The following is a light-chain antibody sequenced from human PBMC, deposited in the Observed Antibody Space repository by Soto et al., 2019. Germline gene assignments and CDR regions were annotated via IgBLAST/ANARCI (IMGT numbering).Light chain of an antibody. Sequence: DIQMTQSPSSLSASVGDRVTITCQASQDISNYLNWYQQKPGKAPKLLIYDASSLESGVPSRFSGSGSGTEFTLTISSLQPDDFATYYCQQYNSYSSLTFGGGTKVDIK. CDR1: QDISNY. J-gene: IGKJ4*01. CDR3: QQYNSYSSLT. V-gene: IGKV1-5*01. CDR2: DAS.